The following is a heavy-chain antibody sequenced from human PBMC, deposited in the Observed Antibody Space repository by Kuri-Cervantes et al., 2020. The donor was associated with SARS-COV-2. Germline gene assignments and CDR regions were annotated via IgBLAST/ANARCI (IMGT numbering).Heavy chain of an antibody. D-gene: IGHD3-3*01. CDR3: ARDRAIFGVVTGFDY. CDR2: IYYSGST. V-gene: IGHV4-61*08. J-gene: IGHJ4*02. Sequence: GSLRLSCTVSGGSISSGDYYWSWIRQPPGKGLEWIGYIYYSGSTNYNPSLKSRVTISVDTSKNQFSLKLSSVTAADTAVYYCARDRAIFGVVTGFDYWGQGTLVTVSS. CDR1: GGSISSGDYY.